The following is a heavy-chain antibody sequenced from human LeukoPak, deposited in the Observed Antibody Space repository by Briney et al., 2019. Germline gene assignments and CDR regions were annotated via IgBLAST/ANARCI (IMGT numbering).Heavy chain of an antibody. V-gene: IGHV1-69*13. CDR2: IIPIFGTA. Sequence: GASVKVSCKASGGTFSSYTISWVRQAPGQGLEWMGGIIPIFGTANYAQKFQGRVTITADESTSTAYMELSSLRSEDTAVYYCARDARQQLVNWFDPWGQGTLVTVSS. D-gene: IGHD6-13*01. CDR3: ARDARQQLVNWFDP. J-gene: IGHJ5*02. CDR1: GGTFSSYT.